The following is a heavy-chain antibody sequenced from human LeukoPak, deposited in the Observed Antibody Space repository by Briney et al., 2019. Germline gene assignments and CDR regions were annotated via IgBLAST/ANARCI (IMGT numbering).Heavy chain of an antibody. Sequence: PGGSLRLSCAASGFTFSTYWMSWVRQAPGKGLEWVASINQDENHKHYVTSVKGRFTISRDNVKNSVFLQLNALRAEDTAVYYCARSEPQGPDCHPYWGQGALVTVSS. D-gene: IGHD2-21*02. CDR3: ARSEPQGPDCHPY. CDR2: INQDENHK. CDR1: GFTFSTYW. J-gene: IGHJ4*02. V-gene: IGHV3-7*03.